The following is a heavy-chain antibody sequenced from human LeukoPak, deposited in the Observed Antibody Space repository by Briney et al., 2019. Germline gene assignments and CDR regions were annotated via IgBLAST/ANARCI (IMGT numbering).Heavy chain of an antibody. D-gene: IGHD3-16*02. V-gene: IGHV2-5*02. Sequence: SGPTLVNPTQTLTLTCTFSGFSLSTSGVGVGWIRQPPGKALEWLALIYWDDDKRYSPSLKSRLTITKDTSKNQVVLTMTNMDPVDTATYYCAREGGIMITFGGVIEPYYFDYWGQGTLVTVSS. J-gene: IGHJ4*02. CDR2: IYWDDDK. CDR3: AREGGIMITFGGVIEPYYFDY. CDR1: GFSLSTSGVG.